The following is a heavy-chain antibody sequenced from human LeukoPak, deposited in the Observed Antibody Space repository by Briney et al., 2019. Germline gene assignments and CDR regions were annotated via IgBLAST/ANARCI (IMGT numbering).Heavy chain of an antibody. D-gene: IGHD1-26*01. CDR2: IYYSGST. CDR1: GGSISSYY. J-gene: IGHJ2*01. V-gene: IGHV4-59*01. Sequence: SETLSLTCTVSGGSISSYYWSWIRQPPGKGLEWIGYIYYSGSTNYNPSLKSRVTISADTSKNQFSLKLNSVTAADTAVYYCARYRNIVGATFRFFDLWGRGTLVTVSS. CDR3: ARYRNIVGATFRFFDL.